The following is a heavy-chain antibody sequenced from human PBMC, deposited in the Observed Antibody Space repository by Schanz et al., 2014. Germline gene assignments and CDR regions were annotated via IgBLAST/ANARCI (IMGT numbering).Heavy chain of an antibody. D-gene: IGHD1-1*01. J-gene: IGHJ4*02. CDR2: ISYDGNNE. CDR1: GFTFSSYG. Sequence: QVQLVESGGGVVQPGGSLRLSCAASGFTFSSYGMHWVRQAPGKGLEWVAVISYDGNNEDYADSVKGRFTIARDNSKNTLFLQMDSLRVEDTAVYYCMAMGRNTSHYFDHWGQGTLVTVSS. CDR3: MAMGRNTSHYFDH. V-gene: IGHV3-33*05.